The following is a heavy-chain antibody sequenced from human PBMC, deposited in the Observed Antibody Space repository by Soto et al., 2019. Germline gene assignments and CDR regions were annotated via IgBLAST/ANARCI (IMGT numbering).Heavy chain of an antibody. J-gene: IGHJ6*02. CDR2: VVVGSGYT. CDR3: SARTVTTPDYFDGADV. Sequence: IQLVQSGPEVRKPGTSVKVSCKSFGFTSSRSSVLWVRQARGQRLEWIGWVVVGSGYTNYAQRFQERVTITTDMTTSTVYMELSSLRVDDTGVYYCSARTVTTPDYFDGADVWGQGTSVTVSS. CDR1: GFTSSRSS. D-gene: IGHD4-17*01. V-gene: IGHV1-58*01.